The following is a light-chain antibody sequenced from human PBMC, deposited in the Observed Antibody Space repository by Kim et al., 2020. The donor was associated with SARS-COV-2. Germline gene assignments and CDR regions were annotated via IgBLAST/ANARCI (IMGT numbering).Light chain of an antibody. J-gene: IGLJ3*02. Sequence: SYELTQPPSVSVSPGQTASITCSGDKLGDKYACWYQQKPGQSSVLVIYQDSKRPSGNPERFSGSNSGNTATLTISGTQAMDEADYYCQAWDSSTAWVFGG. CDR2: QDS. V-gene: IGLV3-1*01. CDR1: KLGDKY. CDR3: QAWDSSTAWV.